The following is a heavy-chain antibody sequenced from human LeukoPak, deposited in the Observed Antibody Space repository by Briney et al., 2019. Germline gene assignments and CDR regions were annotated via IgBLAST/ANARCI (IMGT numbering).Heavy chain of an antibody. J-gene: IGHJ4*02. CDR2: ISSSSSYI. CDR3: ASAEYCTSTSCRPYYLDY. Sequence: GGSLRLSCAASGFTFSSYDMNWVRQAPGKGLEWVSSISSSSSYIYYADSVKGRFTISRDNAKNSLYLQMNSLRAEDTAVYYCASAEYCTSTSCRPYYLDYWGQGTLVTVSS. CDR1: GFTFSSYD. D-gene: IGHD2-2*01. V-gene: IGHV3-21*01.